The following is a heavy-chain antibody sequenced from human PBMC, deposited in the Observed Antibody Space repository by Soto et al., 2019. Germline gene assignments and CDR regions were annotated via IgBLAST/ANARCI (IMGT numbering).Heavy chain of an antibody. Sequence: ASVKVSCKASGYTFSGYYLHWVRQAPGQGLEWMGWINPNSGGTNYAQKFQGRVTMTRDTSITTAYMELSRLRSDDTAVYYCARGGVEGTGTSVSPTHDYWGQGTLVTVSS. J-gene: IGHJ4*02. D-gene: IGHD2-8*02. CDR2: INPNSGGT. CDR1: GYTFSGYY. V-gene: IGHV1-2*02. CDR3: ARGGVEGTGTSVSPTHDY.